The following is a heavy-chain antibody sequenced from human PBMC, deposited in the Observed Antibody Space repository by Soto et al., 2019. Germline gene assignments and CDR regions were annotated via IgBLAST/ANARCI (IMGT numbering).Heavy chain of an antibody. J-gene: IGHJ4*02. D-gene: IGHD2-21*02. Sequence: SETLSLTCTVSVVSISTSNYYWGWVRQPPGKGLDWIGNIYYSGTTYYNPSLKSRVTISVDTSKNQFSLKLNSVTAADTAVYYCATFVVPASRQTDFDFWGPGTLVTVXS. CDR2: IYYSGTT. CDR3: ATFVVPASRQTDFDF. V-gene: IGHV4-39*01. CDR1: VVSISTSNYY.